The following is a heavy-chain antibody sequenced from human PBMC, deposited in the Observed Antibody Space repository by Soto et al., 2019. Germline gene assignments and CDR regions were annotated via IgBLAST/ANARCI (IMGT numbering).Heavy chain of an antibody. D-gene: IGHD2-2*01. CDR1: GGSISSGGYY. CDR2: IYYSGST. Sequence: QVQLQESGPGLVKPSQTLSLTCTVSGGSISSGGYYWSWIRQHPGKGLEWIGYIYYSGSTYYNPSLKXQVGIXXDTSKNQFSLKLSSVTAADTAVYYCARASSNWFDPWGQGTLVTVSS. CDR3: ARASSNWFDP. V-gene: IGHV4-31*01. J-gene: IGHJ5*02.